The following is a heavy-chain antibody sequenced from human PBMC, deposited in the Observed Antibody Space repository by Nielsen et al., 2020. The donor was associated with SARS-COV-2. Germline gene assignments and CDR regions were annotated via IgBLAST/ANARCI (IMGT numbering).Heavy chain of an antibody. D-gene: IGHD6-13*01. J-gene: IGHJ6*02. V-gene: IGHV3-30*18. CDR3: AKDLSSSFPPLYYYYGMDV. CDR2: ISYDGSNK. Sequence: GGSLRLSCAASGFTFSSYGMHWVRQAPGKGLEWVAVISYDGSNKYYADSVKGRFTISRDNSKNTLYLQMNSLRAEDTAVYYCAKDLSSSFPPLYYYYGMDVWGQGTTVTVSS. CDR1: GFTFSSYG.